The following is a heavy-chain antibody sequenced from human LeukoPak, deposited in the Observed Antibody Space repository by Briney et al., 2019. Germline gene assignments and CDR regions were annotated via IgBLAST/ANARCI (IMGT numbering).Heavy chain of an antibody. J-gene: IGHJ5*02. CDR2: INPNGGGT. CDR1: GFTFSSYG. V-gene: IGHV1-2*02. D-gene: IGHD3-10*01. CDR3: ASHISGELLCLGS. Sequence: PGGSLRLSCAASGFTFSSYGMHWVRQAPGQGLEWMGWINPNGGGTNYALKFQDRVTMTTDTSINTAYMELDRLRSDDTALYYCASHISGELLCLGSWGQGTLVTVSS.